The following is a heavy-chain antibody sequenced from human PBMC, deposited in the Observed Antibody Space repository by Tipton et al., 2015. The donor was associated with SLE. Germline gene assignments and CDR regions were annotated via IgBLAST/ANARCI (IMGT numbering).Heavy chain of an antibody. V-gene: IGHV1-18*01. D-gene: IGHD3-16*01. Sequence: QLVQSGVEVKKPGASVRVSCKASGYTFTTYGISWVRQAPGQGLEWMGWISTYNGNTNYAQKLQGRVTMTRSTSITTAYMELSSLTSEDTAVYYCARGGDLDYWGQGTLVTVSS. CDR1: GYTFTTYG. CDR2: ISTYNGNT. CDR3: ARGGDLDY. J-gene: IGHJ4*02.